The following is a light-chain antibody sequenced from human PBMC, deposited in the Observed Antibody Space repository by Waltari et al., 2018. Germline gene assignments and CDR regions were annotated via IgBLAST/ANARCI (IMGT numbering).Light chain of an antibody. CDR1: SSDVGGYNY. J-gene: IGLJ2*01. CDR2: DVS. V-gene: IGLV2-14*01. CDR3: SSYTSSSTPVV. Sequence: QSALTQPASVSGSPGQSITISCTGTSSDVGGYNYVPWYQQHPGKAHKHMIYDVSNRPSGVSNRFSGSKSGNTASLTISGLQAEDEADYYCSSYTSSSTPVVFGGGTKLTVL.